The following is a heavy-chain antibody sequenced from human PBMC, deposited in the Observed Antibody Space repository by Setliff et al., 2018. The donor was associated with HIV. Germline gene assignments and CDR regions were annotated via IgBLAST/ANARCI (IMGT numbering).Heavy chain of an antibody. Sequence: ASETLSLTCDVSGGSFNAYYWSWIRQPPGKGLEWIGESNHSGNTTYNPSLKSRVTISVDTTKNQFSLKLNTVTAADTAVYYCHLEVPLMMGTTPPLWGQGTLVTSPQ. CDR1: GGSFNAYY. D-gene: IGHD2-15*01. J-gene: IGHJ4*02. CDR2: SNHSGNT. V-gene: IGHV4-34*01. CDR3: HLEVPLMMGTTPPL.